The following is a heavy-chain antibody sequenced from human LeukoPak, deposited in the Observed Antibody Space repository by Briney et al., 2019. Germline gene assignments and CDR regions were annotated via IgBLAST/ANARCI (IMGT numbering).Heavy chain of an antibody. J-gene: IGHJ3*02. V-gene: IGHV4-61*02. Sequence: SETLSLTCTVSGGSISSGSYYWSWIRQPAGKGLEWIGRIYTSGSTNYNPSLKSRVTMSVDMSKNHFSLKLSSVTAADTAVFYCARDTWGKDAFDIWGQGTMVTVSS. CDR1: GGSISSGSYY. CDR3: ARDTWGKDAFDI. CDR2: IYTSGST. D-gene: IGHD3-16*01.